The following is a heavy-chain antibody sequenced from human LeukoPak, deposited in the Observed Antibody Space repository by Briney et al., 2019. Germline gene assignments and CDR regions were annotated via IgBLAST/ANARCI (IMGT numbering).Heavy chain of an antibody. D-gene: IGHD2-15*01. CDR3: ASKAATGPDY. CDR1: GFAVSSNY. Sequence: GGSLRLSCAASGFAVSSNYMSWVRQAPGKGLEWVSVIYSGGSTYYADSVKGRFTISRDNSKNTQYLQMNSLRAEDTAVYYCASKAATGPDYWGQGTLVTVSS. V-gene: IGHV3-53*01. CDR2: IYSGGST. J-gene: IGHJ4*02.